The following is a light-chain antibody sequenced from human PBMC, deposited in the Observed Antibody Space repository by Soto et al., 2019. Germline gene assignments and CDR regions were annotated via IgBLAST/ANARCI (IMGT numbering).Light chain of an antibody. J-gene: IGKJ1*01. CDR2: DAS. V-gene: IGKV1-5*01. CDR1: QSISSW. Sequence: DIQMTQSPSTLSASVGDRVTITCRASQSISSWLAWYQQKPGRAPKLLIYDASTLESGVPSRFSGSGSGTEYTLTIDSLQPDDFATYYCQQYTSLWRLGQGTKVDIK. CDR3: QQYTSLWR.